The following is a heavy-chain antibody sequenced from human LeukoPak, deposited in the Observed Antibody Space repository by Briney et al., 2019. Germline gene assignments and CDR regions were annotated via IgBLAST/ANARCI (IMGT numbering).Heavy chain of an antibody. J-gene: IGHJ4*02. D-gene: IGHD2-21*02. CDR3: TTDPVTEYYFDY. Sequence: GGSLRLSCAASGFTFSNAWMSWVRQAPGKGLEWVGRIKSKTDGGTTDYAAPVKDRFTISRDDSKNTLYLQMNSLKTEDTAVYYCTTDPVTEYYFDYWGQGTLVTVSS. V-gene: IGHV3-15*01. CDR1: GFTFSNAW. CDR2: IKSKTDGGTT.